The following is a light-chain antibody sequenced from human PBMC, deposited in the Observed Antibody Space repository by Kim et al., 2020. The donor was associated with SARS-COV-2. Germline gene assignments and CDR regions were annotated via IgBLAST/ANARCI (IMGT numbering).Light chain of an antibody. Sequence: RSITISCPRTSRNIGGLGYLSWNEQYPGKAPTILMFDVSNRPSGVADRFSGSKFANTASLTISGLQPEDEAEYYCCSYTTRKTWVFGGGTQLTVL. CDR1: SRNIGGLGY. V-gene: IGLV2-14*03. J-gene: IGLJ3*02. CDR3: CSYTTRKTWV. CDR2: DVS.